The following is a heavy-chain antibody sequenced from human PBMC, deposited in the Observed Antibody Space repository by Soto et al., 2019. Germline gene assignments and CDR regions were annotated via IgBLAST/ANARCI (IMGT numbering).Heavy chain of an antibody. Sequence: PGGSLRLSCAASGFTFSSYAMSWVRQAPGKGLEWVSAISGSGGSTYYADSVKGRFTISRDNYKNTLYLQMNSLRAEDTAVYYCAKAPCVGVVVITTLYYFDYWSQGTRVTVSS. V-gene: IGHV3-23*01. CDR3: AKAPCVGVVVITTLYYFDY. D-gene: IGHD3-22*01. J-gene: IGHJ4*02. CDR2: ISGSGGST. CDR1: GFTFSSYA.